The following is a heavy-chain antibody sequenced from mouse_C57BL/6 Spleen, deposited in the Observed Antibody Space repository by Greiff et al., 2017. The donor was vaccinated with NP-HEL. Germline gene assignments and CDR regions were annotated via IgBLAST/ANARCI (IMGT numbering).Heavy chain of an antibody. CDR3: ARTYYYGSTMDY. J-gene: IGHJ4*01. Sequence: VQLQQPGAELVMPGASVKLSCKASGYTFTSYWMHWVKQRPGQGLEWIGEIDPSDSYTNYNQKFKGKSTLTVDKSSSTAYMQLSSLTSEDSAVYYCARTYYYGSTMDYWGQGTSVTVSS. CDR2: IDPSDSYT. D-gene: IGHD1-1*01. V-gene: IGHV1-69*01. CDR1: GYTFTSYW.